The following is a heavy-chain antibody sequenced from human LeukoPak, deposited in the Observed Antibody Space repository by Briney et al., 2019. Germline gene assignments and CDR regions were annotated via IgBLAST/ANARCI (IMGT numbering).Heavy chain of an antibody. CDR3: ASPDYYGSASYTFDP. J-gene: IGHJ5*02. CDR1: EYTFTGYY. Sequence: ASVKVSCKASEYTFTGYYMHWVRLAPGQGLEWMGWINPNNGGTKYAQKFQGRVTMTSDTSVSTAYMQLNSLTSDDTAVYYCASPDYYGSASYTFDPWGQGTLVTVSS. CDR2: INPNNGGT. D-gene: IGHD3-10*01. V-gene: IGHV1-2*02.